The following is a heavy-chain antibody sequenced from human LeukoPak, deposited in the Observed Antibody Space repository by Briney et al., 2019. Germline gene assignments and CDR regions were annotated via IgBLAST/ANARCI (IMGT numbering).Heavy chain of an antibody. CDR3: AKDHRRITMVRGALTDP. Sequence: SETLSLTCTVSGGSISSGGYYWSWIRRPPGKGLEWIGYIYHSGSTYYNPSLKSRVTISVDRSKNQFSLKLSSVTAEDTAVYYCAKDHRRITMVRGALTDPWGQGTLVTVSS. V-gene: IGHV4-30-2*01. CDR2: IYHSGST. D-gene: IGHD3-10*01. CDR1: GGSISSGGYY. J-gene: IGHJ5*02.